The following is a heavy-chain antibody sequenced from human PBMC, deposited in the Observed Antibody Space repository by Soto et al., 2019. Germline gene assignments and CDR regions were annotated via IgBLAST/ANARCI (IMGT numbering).Heavy chain of an antibody. CDR3: ARDDSGWYSLYYYGMDV. CDR1: GYTFTSYG. D-gene: IGHD6-19*01. J-gene: IGHJ6*02. CDR2: ISAYNGNT. V-gene: IGHV1-18*01. Sequence: QVQLVQSGAEVKKPGASVKVSCKASGYTFTSYGISWVRQAPGQGLEWMGWISAYNGNTNYAQKLQGRVTMTTDTPTSTAYMELRSLRSDDTAVYYCARDDSGWYSLYYYGMDVWGQGTTVTVSS.